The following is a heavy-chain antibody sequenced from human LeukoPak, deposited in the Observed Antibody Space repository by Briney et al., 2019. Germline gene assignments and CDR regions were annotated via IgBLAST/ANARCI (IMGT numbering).Heavy chain of an antibody. CDR2: ISGSGGST. V-gene: IGHV3-23*01. CDR3: AKEDGSSLTFAY. CDR1: GFTFSSYA. D-gene: IGHD6-13*01. J-gene: IGHJ4*02. Sequence: GGSLRLSCAASGFTFSSYAMSWVRQDPGKGLGWVSAISGSGGSTYYADSAKGRFTISSDNSKNTLYLQMNSLRAEDTAVYYCAKEDGSSLTFAYWGQGPLVTVSS.